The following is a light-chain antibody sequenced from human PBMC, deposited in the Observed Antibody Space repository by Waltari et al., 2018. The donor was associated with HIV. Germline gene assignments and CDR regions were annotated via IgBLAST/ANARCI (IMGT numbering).Light chain of an antibody. CDR3: QVWHSNSDHVV. V-gene: IGLV3-21*02. CDR2: DDS. Sequence: SYVLTQPPSVSVAPGQTARITCEGNNIGSQSVHWYQQRPDQAPALVVHDDSDRPSGIPERFSGSNSGNMATLTISRVEAGDEADYYCQVWHSNSDHVVFGGGTKLTVL. CDR1: NIGSQS. J-gene: IGLJ2*01.